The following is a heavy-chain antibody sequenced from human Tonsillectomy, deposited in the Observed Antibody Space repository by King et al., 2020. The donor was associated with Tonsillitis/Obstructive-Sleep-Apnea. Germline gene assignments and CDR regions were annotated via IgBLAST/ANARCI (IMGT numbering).Heavy chain of an antibody. CDR3: ASYYDFWSGYPY. Sequence: VQLQESGPGLVKPSETLSLTCTVSGGSISSYYWSWIRQPPGKGLEWIGYIYYSGSTNYNPSLNSRVTISVDTSKNQFSLKLSSLTAAYTAVYYCASYYDFWSGYPYWGQGTLVTVSS. V-gene: IGHV4-59*01. CDR1: GGSISSYY. CDR2: IYYSGST. J-gene: IGHJ4*02. D-gene: IGHD3-3*01.